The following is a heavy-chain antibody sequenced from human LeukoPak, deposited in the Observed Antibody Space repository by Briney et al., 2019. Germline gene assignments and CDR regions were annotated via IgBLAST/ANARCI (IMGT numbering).Heavy chain of an antibody. CDR1: GYTFTSYY. CDR3: ARNPGVVPAYNWFDP. D-gene: IGHD2-2*01. Sequence: GASVKVSCKASGYTFTSYYMHWVRQAPGQGLEWMGIINPSGGSTSYVQKFQGRVTMTRDMSTSTVYMELSSLRSEDTAVYYCARNPGVVPAYNWFDPWGQGTLVTVSS. J-gene: IGHJ5*02. CDR2: INPSGGST. V-gene: IGHV1-46*01.